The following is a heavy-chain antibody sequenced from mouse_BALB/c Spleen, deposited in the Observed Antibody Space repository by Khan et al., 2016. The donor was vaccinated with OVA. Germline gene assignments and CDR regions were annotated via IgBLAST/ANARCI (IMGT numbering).Heavy chain of an antibody. D-gene: IGHD3-3*01. Sequence: ELVESGGGLVKPGGSLKLSCAASGFTFSDYYMYWVRQTPEKRLEWVATISDGGSYTYFPDSVEGRFTISRDNAKNNLYLQLISLKSEDTAMYYCTRGGDGSFGYWGQGTLVTVSA. CDR2: ISDGGSYT. CDR3: TRGGDGSFGY. CDR1: GFTFSDYY. V-gene: IGHV5-4*02. J-gene: IGHJ3*01.